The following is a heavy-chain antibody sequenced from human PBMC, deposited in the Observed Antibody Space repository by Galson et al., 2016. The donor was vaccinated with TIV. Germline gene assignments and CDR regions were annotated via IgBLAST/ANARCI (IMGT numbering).Heavy chain of an antibody. CDR3: ARRGRYCSGATCYSAFDI. CDR1: GYSFTSYW. J-gene: IGHJ3*02. V-gene: IGHV5-51*03. Sequence: QSGAEVTKPGESLKISCKGSGYSFTSYWNAWVRQMPGKGLEWMGIIYPGDSDTRNSSSFQGQVTFSADKSTNSAYLQWSSLKASDTAMYYCARRGRYCSGATCYSAFDIWGQGTMVTVSS. CDR2: IYPGDSDT. D-gene: IGHD2-15*01.